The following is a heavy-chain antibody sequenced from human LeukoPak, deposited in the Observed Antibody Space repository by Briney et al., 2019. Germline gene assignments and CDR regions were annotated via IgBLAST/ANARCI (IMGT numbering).Heavy chain of an antibody. CDR3: ARAPSTIFGVVRRLFDY. V-gene: IGHV4-34*01. J-gene: IGHJ4*02. D-gene: IGHD3-3*01. CDR1: GGSFSGYY. Sequence: PSETLSLTCAVYGGSFSGYYWSWIRQPPGKGLEWIGSIYHSGSTYCNPSLKSRVTISVDTSKNQFSLKLSSVTAADTAVYYCARAPSTIFGVVRRLFDYWGQGTLVTVSS. CDR2: IYHSGST.